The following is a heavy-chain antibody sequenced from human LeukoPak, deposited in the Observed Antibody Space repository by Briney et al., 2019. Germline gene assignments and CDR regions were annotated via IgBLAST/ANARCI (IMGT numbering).Heavy chain of an antibody. Sequence: GGSLRLSCAASGFTFSSYSMNWVRQAPGKGLEWVSSISSSSSYIYYADSVKGRFTISRDNAKNSLYLQMNSLRAEDTAVYYCAKGYDSSGSIFDYWGQGTLVTVSS. J-gene: IGHJ4*02. CDR3: AKGYDSSGSIFDY. D-gene: IGHD3-22*01. CDR1: GFTFSSYS. CDR2: ISSSSSYI. V-gene: IGHV3-21*01.